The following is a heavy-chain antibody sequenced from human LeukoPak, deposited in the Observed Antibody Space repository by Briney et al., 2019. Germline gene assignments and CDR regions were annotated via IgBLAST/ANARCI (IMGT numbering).Heavy chain of an antibody. CDR1: GGSFSGYY. CDR3: ARSTLDFGDYSTNLYYFDY. J-gene: IGHJ4*02. D-gene: IGHD4-17*01. V-gene: IGHV4-34*09. Sequence: SETLSLTCAVYGGSFSGYYWSWIRQPPGKGLEWIGRIYTSGSTNYNPSLKSRVTISVDTSKNQFSLKLSSVTAADTAVYYCARSTLDFGDYSTNLYYFDYWGQGTLVTVSS. CDR2: IYTSGST.